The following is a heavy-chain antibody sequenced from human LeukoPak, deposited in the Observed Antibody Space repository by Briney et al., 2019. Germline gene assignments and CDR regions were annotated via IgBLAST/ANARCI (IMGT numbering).Heavy chain of an antibody. J-gene: IGHJ5*02. V-gene: IGHV4-61*02. CDR2: IYTSGST. CDR3: ARFFVWFDP. Sequence: RPSETLSPTCTVSGGSISSGSYYWSWIRQPAGKGLEWIGRIYTSGSTNYNPSLKSRVTISVDTSKNQFSLKLSSVTAADTAVYYCARFFVWFDPWGQGTLVTVSS. CDR1: GGSISSGSYY.